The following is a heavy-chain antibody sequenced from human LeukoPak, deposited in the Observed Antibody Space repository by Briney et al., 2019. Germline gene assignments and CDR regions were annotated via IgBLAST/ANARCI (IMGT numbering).Heavy chain of an antibody. CDR3: ARDYYDSSGYYYGAY. V-gene: IGHV3-48*04. D-gene: IGHD3-22*01. Sequence: PGGSLRLSCAASGFTFSSYSMNWVRQAPGKGLEWVSYISSSSSTIYYADSVKGRFTISRDNAKNSLYLQMNSLRAEDTAVYYCARDYYDSSGYYYGAYWGQGTLVTVSS. CDR1: GFTFSSYS. CDR2: ISSSSSTI. J-gene: IGHJ4*02.